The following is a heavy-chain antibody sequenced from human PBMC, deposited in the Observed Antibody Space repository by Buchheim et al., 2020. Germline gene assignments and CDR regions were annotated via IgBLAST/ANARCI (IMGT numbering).Heavy chain of an antibody. V-gene: IGHV3-30*04. J-gene: IGHJ6*02. CDR2: ISYDGSNK. Sequence: QVQLVESGGGVVQPGRSLRLSCAASGFTFSSYAMHWVRQAPGKGLEWVAVISYDGSNKYYADSVKGRFTISRDHSKNTLYLQMNSLRAEDTAVYYCARDSYGMDVWGQGTT. CDR1: GFTFSSYA. CDR3: ARDSYGMDV.